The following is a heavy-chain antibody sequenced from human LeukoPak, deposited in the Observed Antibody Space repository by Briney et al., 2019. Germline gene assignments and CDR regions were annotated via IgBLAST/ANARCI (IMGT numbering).Heavy chain of an antibody. CDR2: ISGSGGST. J-gene: IGHJ4*02. D-gene: IGHD3-22*01. CDR1: GFTFSSYG. V-gene: IGHV3-23*01. CDR3: AKGGGNYYDSSGYYGDY. Sequence: HSGGSLRLSCAASGFTFSSYGMSWVRQAPGKGLDWVSAISGSGGSTYYADSVKGRFTISRDNSKNTLYLQMNSLRAEDTAVYYCAKGGGNYYDSSGYYGDYWGQGTLVTVSS.